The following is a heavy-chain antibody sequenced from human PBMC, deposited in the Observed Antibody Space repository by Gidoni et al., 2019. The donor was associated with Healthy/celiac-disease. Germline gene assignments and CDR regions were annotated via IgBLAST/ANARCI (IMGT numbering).Heavy chain of an antibody. D-gene: IGHD2-2*01. V-gene: IGHV3-23*01. J-gene: IGHJ6*03. CDR2: ISGSGGST. CDR3: AKSYCSSTSCYPYYYYYMDV. Sequence: EVQLLESGGGLVQPGGSLRLSCAASGFTFSSYAMSWVRQAPGKGLEWVSAISGSGGSTYYADSVKGRFTISRDNSKNTLYLQMNSLRAEDTAVYYCAKSYCSSTSCYPYYYYYMDVWGKGTTVTVSS. CDR1: GFTFSSYA.